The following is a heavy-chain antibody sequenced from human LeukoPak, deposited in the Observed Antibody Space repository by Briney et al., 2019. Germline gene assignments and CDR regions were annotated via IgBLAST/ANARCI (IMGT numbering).Heavy chain of an antibody. CDR1: GGSFSGYY. J-gene: IGHJ4*02. CDR2: INHSGST. D-gene: IGHD3-22*01. V-gene: IGHV4-34*01. CDR3: ARVAYYDSSGYYPCLDY. Sequence: PSETLSLTCAVYGGSFSGYYWSWIRQPPGKGLEWIWEINHSGSTNYNPSLKCRVTISVDTSKNQFSLKLSSVTAADTAVYYCARVAYYDSSGYYPCLDYWGQGTLVTVSS.